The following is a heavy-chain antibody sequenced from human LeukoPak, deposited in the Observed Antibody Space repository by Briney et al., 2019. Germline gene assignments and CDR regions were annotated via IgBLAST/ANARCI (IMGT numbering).Heavy chain of an antibody. CDR2: TSSSDAGT. V-gene: IGHV3-23*01. CDR3: ARGGKRAVAGTRSPQYFQH. Sequence: PGGSLRLSCAASGFTFSSYSMNWVRQAPGKGLEWVAATSSSDAGTYHADSVRGRFTISRDNSKNTLYLQMNSLRAEDTAMYYCARGGKRAVAGTRSPQYFQHWGQGTLVTVSS. J-gene: IGHJ1*01. CDR1: GFTFSSYS. D-gene: IGHD6-19*01.